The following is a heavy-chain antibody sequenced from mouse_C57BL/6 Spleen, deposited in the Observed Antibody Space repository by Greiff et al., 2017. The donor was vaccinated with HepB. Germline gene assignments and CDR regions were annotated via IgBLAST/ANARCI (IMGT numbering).Heavy chain of an antibody. V-gene: IGHV5-4*01. J-gene: IGHJ4*01. CDR2: ISDGGSYT. D-gene: IGHD3-2*02. CDR1: GFTFSSYA. CDR3: ARDWETAQYAMDY. Sequence: EVQLVESGGGLVKPGGSLKLSCAASGFTFSSYAMSWVRQTPEKGLEWVATISDGGSYTYYPDNVKGRFTISRDNAKNNLYLQMSHLTSEDTAMYYCARDWETAQYAMDYWGQGTSVTVSS.